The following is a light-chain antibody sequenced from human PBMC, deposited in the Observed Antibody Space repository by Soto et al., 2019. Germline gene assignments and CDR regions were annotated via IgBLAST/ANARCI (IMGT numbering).Light chain of an antibody. J-gene: IGKJ1*01. Sequence: DIVMTQSPDSLAVSLGERATINCKSSQSVLYSSSNKNSLTWYQQRPGQPPTLLIYWASTRQSGVPVRFSGSGSGTDFTLTISSLQAEDVAVYYCQQYYSNPPTFGQGTKVEIK. CDR1: QSVLYSSSNKNS. CDR3: QQYYSNPPT. CDR2: WAS. V-gene: IGKV4-1*01.